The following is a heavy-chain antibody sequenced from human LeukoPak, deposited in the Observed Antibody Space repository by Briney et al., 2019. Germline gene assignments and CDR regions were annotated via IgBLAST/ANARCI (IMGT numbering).Heavy chain of an antibody. D-gene: IGHD3-22*01. CDR2: ISGSGGST. V-gene: IGHV3-23*01. CDR1: GFTFSSYA. J-gene: IGHJ4*02. CDR3: AKQTHYYDSSGYPN. Sequence: GGSLKLSCAASGFTFSSYAMSWVRQAPGKGLEWVSAISGSGGSTYYADSVKGRFTISRDNSKNTLYLQMNSLRAEDTAVYYCAKQTHYYDSSGYPNWGQGTLVTVSS.